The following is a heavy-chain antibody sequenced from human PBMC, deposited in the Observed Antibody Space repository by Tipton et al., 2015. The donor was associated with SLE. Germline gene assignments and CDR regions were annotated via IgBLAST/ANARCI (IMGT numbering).Heavy chain of an antibody. Sequence: TLSLTCTVSGGSISSYYWSWIRQPPGKGLEWIGYIYYSGSTNYNPSLKSHVTISVNTSKNQVSLKLSSVTAADTAVYYCARDGGYYDSSGYPNPYFYYYGMAVWGQGTTVTVSS. CDR1: GGSISSYY. CDR3: ARDGGYYDSSGYPNPYFYYYGMAV. CDR2: IYYSGST. D-gene: IGHD3-22*01. J-gene: IGHJ6*02. V-gene: IGHV4-59*01.